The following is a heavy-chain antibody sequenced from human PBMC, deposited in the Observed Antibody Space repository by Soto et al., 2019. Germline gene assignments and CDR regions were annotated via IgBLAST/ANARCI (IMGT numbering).Heavy chain of an antibody. J-gene: IGHJ5*02. CDR1: GFTFNRNW. Sequence: PGGFLRLACAASGFTFNRNWMHWVRHTPGKGVVWVSHINTDGTNTNYADSVKGRFTISRDNAKSTLFLQMNSLRDEDTAVYYCASEFCSGGNCYTYYFDPWGQGSPVTVSS. V-gene: IGHV3-74*01. CDR3: ASEFCSGGNCYTYYFDP. CDR2: INTDGTNT. D-gene: IGHD2-15*01.